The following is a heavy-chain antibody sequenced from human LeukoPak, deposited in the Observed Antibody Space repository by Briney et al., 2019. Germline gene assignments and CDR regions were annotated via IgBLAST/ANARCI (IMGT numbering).Heavy chain of an antibody. CDR1: GFTFSSYE. CDR2: ISSSGSTI. D-gene: IGHD2-15*01. CDR3: ARDGYCSGGSCYYYYGMDV. Sequence: GGSLRLSCAASGFTFSSYEMNWVRQAPGKGLEWVSYISSSGSTIYYADSVKGRFTISRDNAKNSLYLQMNSLGAEDTAVYYCARDGYCSGGSCYYYYGMDVWGQGTTVTVSS. V-gene: IGHV3-48*03. J-gene: IGHJ6*02.